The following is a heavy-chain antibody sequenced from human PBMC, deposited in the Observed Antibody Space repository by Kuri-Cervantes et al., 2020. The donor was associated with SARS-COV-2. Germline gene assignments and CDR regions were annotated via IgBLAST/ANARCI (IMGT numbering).Heavy chain of an antibody. CDR3: VRDPNCSAGNCYFDY. CDR1: AYTFTSYG. V-gene: IGHV1-18*01. D-gene: IGHD2-15*01. J-gene: IGHJ4*02. CDR2: IDCYNGRT. Sequence: ASVKVSCKASAYTFTSYGISWVRQAPGQELEWMAWIDCYNGRTEYARTLQGRLTVTTDASTXTAYMELRSLRSDDTAVYYCVRDPNCSAGNCYFDYWGQGTQVTVSS.